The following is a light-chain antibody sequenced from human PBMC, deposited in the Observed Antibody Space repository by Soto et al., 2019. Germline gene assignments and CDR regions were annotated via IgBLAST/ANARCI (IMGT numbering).Light chain of an antibody. CDR1: QDISNY. CDR3: HQYDNLPSIT. V-gene: IGKV1-33*01. J-gene: IGKJ5*01. CDR2: DAS. Sequence: DIQMTQSPSSLSASVGDRVTITCQASQDISNYLNWYQQKPGKAPKLLIYDASNLETGVPSRFSGSRSGTAFTFTISTLQPEDIATYYCHQYDNLPSITFGQGTRLEMK.